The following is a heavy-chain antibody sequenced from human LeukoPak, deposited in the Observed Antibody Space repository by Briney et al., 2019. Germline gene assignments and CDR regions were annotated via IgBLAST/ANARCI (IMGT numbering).Heavy chain of an antibody. J-gene: IGHJ3*02. D-gene: IGHD3-16*01. CDR3: ARNDRGGLDAFDI. CDR1: GGSITRSTDY. V-gene: IGHV4-39*01. CDR2: INYSGIT. Sequence: SETLSLTCTVSGGSITRSTDYWGWIRQPPGKGLECIGSINYSGITYYNPSLKSRVTKSVDTSKNQFSLNVNSVTDEDRAVYYCARNDRGGLDAFDICGQGTMVTV.